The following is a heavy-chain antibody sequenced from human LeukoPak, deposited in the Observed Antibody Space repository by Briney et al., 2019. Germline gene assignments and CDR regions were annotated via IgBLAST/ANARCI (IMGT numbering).Heavy chain of an antibody. D-gene: IGHD6-19*01. CDR1: GGTFSSYT. V-gene: IGHV1-69*02. CDR3: ARSVIAVAGPDY. Sequence: ASVKVSCTASGGTFSSYTISWVRQAPGQGLEWMGRIIPILGIANYAQKFQGRVTITADKSTSTAYMEPSSLRSEDTAVYYCARSVIAVAGPDYWGQGTLVTVSS. J-gene: IGHJ4*02. CDR2: IIPILGIA.